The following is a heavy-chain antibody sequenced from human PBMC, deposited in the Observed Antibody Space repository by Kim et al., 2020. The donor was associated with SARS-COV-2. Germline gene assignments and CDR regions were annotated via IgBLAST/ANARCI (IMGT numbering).Heavy chain of an antibody. CDR2: IYYSGST. J-gene: IGHJ6*01. V-gene: IGHV4-59*01. Sequence: SETLSLTCTVSGGSISSYYWSWIRQPPGKGLEWIGYIYYSGSTNYNPSLKSRVTISVDTSKNQFSLKLSSVTAADTAVYYCARAHYDFWSGYYSGGGYY. D-gene: IGHD3-3*01. CDR1: GGSISSYY. CDR3: ARAHYDFWSGYYSGGGYY.